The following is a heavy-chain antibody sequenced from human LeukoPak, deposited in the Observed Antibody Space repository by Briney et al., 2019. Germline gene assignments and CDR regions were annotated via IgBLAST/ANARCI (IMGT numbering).Heavy chain of an antibody. CDR1: GGTFSSYT. J-gene: IGHJ4*02. Sequence: SVKVSCKASGGTFSSYTISWVRQAPGRGLEWMGRIIPILGIANYAQKFQGRVTITADKSTSTAYMELSSLRSEDTAVYYCARNLPGPGWTTWYYFDYWGQGTLVTVSS. CDR3: ARNLPGPGWTTWYYFDY. CDR2: IIPILGIA. V-gene: IGHV1-69*02. D-gene: IGHD2/OR15-2a*01.